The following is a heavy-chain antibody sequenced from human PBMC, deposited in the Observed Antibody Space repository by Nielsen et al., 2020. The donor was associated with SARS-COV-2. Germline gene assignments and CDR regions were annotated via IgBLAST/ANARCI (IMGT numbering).Heavy chain of an antibody. V-gene: IGHV4-34*01. CDR3: ARDWSRAFDV. J-gene: IGHJ3*01. CDR2: INHSGST. CDR1: GGSFSGYY. Sequence: ETLSLTCAVYGGSFSGYYWSWIRQPPGKGLEWIGEINHSGSTNYNPSLKSRVTISVDTSKNQFSLKLSSVTAADTAVYYCARDWSRAFDVWGQGTMVTVSS.